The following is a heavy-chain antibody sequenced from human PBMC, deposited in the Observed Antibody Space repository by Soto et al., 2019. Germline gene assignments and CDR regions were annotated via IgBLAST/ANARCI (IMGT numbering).Heavy chain of an antibody. CDR3: ARDKAGYYYDSSGYYPLDY. V-gene: IGHV1-69*01. CDR2: IIPIFGTA. J-gene: IGHJ4*02. D-gene: IGHD3-22*01. CDR1: GGTFSSYA. Sequence: QVQLVQSGAEVKKPGSSVKVSCKASGGTFSSYAISWVRQAPGQGLEWMGGIIPIFGTANYAQKFQGRVTITADESTSTAYMELSSLRSEDTAVYYCARDKAGYYYDSSGYYPLDYWGQGTLVTVSS.